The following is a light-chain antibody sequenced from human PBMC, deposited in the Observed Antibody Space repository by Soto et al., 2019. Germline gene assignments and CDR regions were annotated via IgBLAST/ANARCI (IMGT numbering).Light chain of an antibody. J-gene: IGKJ5*01. V-gene: IGKV1-39*01. CDR3: QQSYTTLSIT. Sequence: DIQMTQSPSSLSASVGDRVTITCRASESISRHLNWYQQKPGKAPKLLIYAASSLQNGVPSRFRGGVSVTDFTLTISNLQPEDFATYYCQQSYTTLSITFGQGTRLEIK. CDR1: ESISRH. CDR2: AAS.